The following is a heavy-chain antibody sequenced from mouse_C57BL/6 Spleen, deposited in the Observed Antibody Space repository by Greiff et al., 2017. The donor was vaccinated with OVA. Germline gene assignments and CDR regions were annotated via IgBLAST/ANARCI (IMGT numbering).Heavy chain of an antibody. J-gene: IGHJ2*01. CDR3: ARYGGSSYDFDY. CDR2: IRNKANGYTT. V-gene: IGHV7-3*01. CDR1: GFTFTDYY. D-gene: IGHD1-1*01. Sequence: EVKLMESGGGLVQPGGSLSLSCAASGFTFTDYYMSWVRQPPGKALEWLGFIRNKANGYTTEYSASVKGRFTISRDNSQSILYLQMNALRAEDSATYYCARYGGSSYDFDYWGQGTTLTVSS.